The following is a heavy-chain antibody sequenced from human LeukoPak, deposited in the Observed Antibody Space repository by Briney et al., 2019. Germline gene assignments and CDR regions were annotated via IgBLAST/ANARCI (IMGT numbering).Heavy chain of an antibody. CDR2: VSGGGVYT. J-gene: IGHJ4*02. CDR1: GFSFSSFA. CDR3: AKRITVSAGYYLDS. D-gene: IGHD2-8*01. Sequence: QPGGSLTLSCVGSGFSFSSFAKSWVRQAPGKGLEWVSTVSGGGVYTYYADSVKGRFTVSRDDSKSMHFLQMNSLRPEDTALYFCAKRITVSAGYYLDSWGQGTLVTVSS. V-gene: IGHV3-23*01.